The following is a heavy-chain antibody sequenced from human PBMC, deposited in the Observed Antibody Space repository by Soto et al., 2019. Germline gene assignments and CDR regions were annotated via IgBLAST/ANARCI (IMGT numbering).Heavy chain of an antibody. CDR3: ARSLGDHYFDY. V-gene: IGHV3-23*01. Sequence: GGSLRLSCAASRFTFSNYDMSWVRQAPGKGLEWVSSISGSGGSTYYADAVKGRFTISRDNSENTLYLQMNSLRAEDTAVYLCARSLGDHYFDYWGQGTLGTVSS. CDR1: RFTFSNYD. CDR2: ISGSGGST. D-gene: IGHD3-10*01. J-gene: IGHJ4*02.